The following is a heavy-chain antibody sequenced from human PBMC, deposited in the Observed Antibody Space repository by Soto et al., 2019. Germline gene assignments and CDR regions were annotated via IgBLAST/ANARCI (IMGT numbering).Heavy chain of an antibody. CDR1: GGSFSGYY. CDR3: ARGITIEYYYYYYGMDV. CDR2: INHSGST. V-gene: IGHV4-34*01. D-gene: IGHD3-3*01. Sequence: KPSETLSLTCAVYGGSFSGYYWSWIRQPPGKGLEWIGEINHSGSTNYKPSLKSRVTISVDTSKNQFSLNLSSVTAADTAVYYCARGITIEYYYYYYGMDVWGQGTTVTVSS. J-gene: IGHJ6*02.